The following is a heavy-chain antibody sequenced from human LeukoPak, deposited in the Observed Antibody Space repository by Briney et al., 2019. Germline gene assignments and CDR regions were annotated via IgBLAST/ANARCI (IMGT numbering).Heavy chain of an antibody. D-gene: IGHD3-22*01. CDR2: FDPEDGET. V-gene: IGHV1-24*01. CDR1: GYTLTELS. Sequence: ASVKVSCKVSGYTLTELSMHWVRQAPGKGLEWMGGFDPEDGETIYAQKFQGRVTMTEDTSTDTAYMELSSQRSEDTAVYYCVDSSGYMGAFDIWGQGTMVTVSS. CDR3: VDSSGYMGAFDI. J-gene: IGHJ3*02.